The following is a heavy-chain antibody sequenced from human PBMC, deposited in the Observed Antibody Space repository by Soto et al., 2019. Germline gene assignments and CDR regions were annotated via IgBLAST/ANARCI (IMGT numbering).Heavy chain of an antibody. Sequence: QVQLVQSGAEVKKPGSSVKVSCKASGGTFSSYAISWVRQAPGHGLEWMGGIIPIFGTSNYAQKFQGRVTITADESTSTAYMELGSLRSEDTAVYYCARDCSSTSCPCAHKPYGMDVWGQGTTVTVSS. V-gene: IGHV1-69*01. CDR3: ARDCSSTSCPCAHKPYGMDV. J-gene: IGHJ6*02. CDR1: GGTFSSYA. D-gene: IGHD2-2*01. CDR2: IIPIFGTS.